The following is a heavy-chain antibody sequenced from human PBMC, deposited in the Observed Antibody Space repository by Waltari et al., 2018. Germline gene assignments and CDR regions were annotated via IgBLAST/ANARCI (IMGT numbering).Heavy chain of an antibody. CDR3: ASSPVLRYFDL. CDR2: INHSGST. J-gene: IGHJ2*01. V-gene: IGHV4-34*01. Sequence: QVQLQQWGAGLLKPSETLSLTCAVYGGAFSGYSWTWIRQPPGKGLWWIGEINHSGSTNYNPSLKSRVTISVDTSKNQFSLKLSSVTAADTAVYYCASSPVLRYFDLWGRGTLVTVSS. CDR1: GGAFSGYS.